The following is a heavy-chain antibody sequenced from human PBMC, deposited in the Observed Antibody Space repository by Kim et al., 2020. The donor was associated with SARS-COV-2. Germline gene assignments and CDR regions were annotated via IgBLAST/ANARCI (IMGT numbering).Heavy chain of an antibody. J-gene: IGHJ4*02. Sequence: SETLSLTCTVSGGSISSSSYYWGWIRQPPGKGLEWIGSIYYSGSTYYNPSLKSRVTISVDTSKNQFSLKLSSVTAADTAVYYCARGYPTRWFAIDYWGQGPLVTASS. CDR2: IYYSGST. CDR3: ARGYPTRWFAIDY. CDR1: GGSISSSSYY. D-gene: IGHD3-10*01. V-gene: IGHV4-39*01.